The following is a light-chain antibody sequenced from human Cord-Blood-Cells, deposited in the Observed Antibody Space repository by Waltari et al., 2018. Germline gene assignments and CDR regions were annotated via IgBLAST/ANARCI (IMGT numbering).Light chain of an antibody. Sequence: EIVMTQSPATLSVSPGERATLSCKASQSVSSNVACYQQKPGQAPRLLIYGASTTATCSPHRLSGSESGTEFTLTISSLQSEDFAVYYCQQYNNSPTWTFGKRTKVKIQ. J-gene: IGKJ1*01. V-gene: IGKV3-15*01. CDR1: QSVSSN. CDR2: GAS. CDR3: QQYNNSPTWT.